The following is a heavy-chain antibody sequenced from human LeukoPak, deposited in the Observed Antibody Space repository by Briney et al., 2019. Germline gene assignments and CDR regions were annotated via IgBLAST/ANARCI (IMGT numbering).Heavy chain of an antibody. CDR3: AKSFTVTTYFDY. CDR1: GFTVSSNY. Sequence: GGSLRLSCAASGFTVSSNYMSWVRQAPGKGLEWVSVIYSGGSTYYADSVKGRFTISRDNSKNTLYLQMNSLRAEDTAVYYCAKSFTVTTYFDYWGQGTLVTVSS. D-gene: IGHD4-17*01. V-gene: IGHV3-53*05. J-gene: IGHJ4*02. CDR2: IYSGGST.